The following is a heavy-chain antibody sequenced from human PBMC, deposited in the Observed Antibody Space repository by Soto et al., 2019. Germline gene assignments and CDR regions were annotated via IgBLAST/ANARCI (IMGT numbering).Heavy chain of an antibody. D-gene: IGHD6-6*01. Sequence: ASVKVSCKASGYTFTMYGISWVRLAPGQGLEWMGWISGYKGDTHYSQKLQGRVTMTTDTSTRTAYMELRSLRSDDTAVYYCARVDSTSSSNWFDPWGQGTLVTVFS. CDR2: ISGYKGDT. CDR1: GYTFTMYG. CDR3: ARVDSTSSSNWFDP. J-gene: IGHJ5*02. V-gene: IGHV1-18*04.